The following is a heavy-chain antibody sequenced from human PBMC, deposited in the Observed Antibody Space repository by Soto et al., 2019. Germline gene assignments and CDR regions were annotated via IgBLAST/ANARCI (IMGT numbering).Heavy chain of an antibody. Sequence: QVQLVESGGGLVKPGGSLRLSCAASGFTFSDYYMRWIRQAPGKGLEWVSYISSSGSTIYYADSVKRRFTISRDNAKNSLYMQMNSLRAKDTAVYYCASGYDCGSGDIYYGMDVWGQGTTVNVSS. V-gene: IGHV3-11*01. CDR3: ASGYDCGSGDIYYGMDV. CDR2: ISSSGSTI. J-gene: IGHJ6*02. D-gene: IGHD3-10*01. CDR1: GFTFSDYY.